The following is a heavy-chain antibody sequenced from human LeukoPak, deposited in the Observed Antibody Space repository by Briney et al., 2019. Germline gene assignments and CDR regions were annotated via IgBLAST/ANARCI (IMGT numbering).Heavy chain of an antibody. Sequence: ASVKVSCKASGGTFSNYAISWVRQAPGQGLEWMGWINPNSGGTKYAQKFLGRVTMTRDTSISIAYMELSSLRSDDTAVYYCARDHSSSWYGVDYWGQGTLVTVSS. CDR3: ARDHSSSWYGVDY. J-gene: IGHJ4*02. D-gene: IGHD6-13*01. CDR2: INPNSGGT. V-gene: IGHV1-2*02. CDR1: GGTFSNYA.